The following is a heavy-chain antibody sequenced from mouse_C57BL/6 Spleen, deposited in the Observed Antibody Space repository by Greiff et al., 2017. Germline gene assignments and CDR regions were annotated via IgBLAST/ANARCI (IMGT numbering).Heavy chain of an antibody. J-gene: IGHJ4*01. CDR1: GYTFTSYW. CDR2: IDPSDSYT. Sequence: QVQLKQPGAELVKPGASVKLSCKASGYTFTSYWMQWVNQRPGQGLEWIGEIDPSDSYTNYNQKFKGKATLTVDTSSSTAYMQLSSLTSEDSAVYYCARELAMDYWGQGTSVTVSS. V-gene: IGHV1-50*01. CDR3: ARELAMDY.